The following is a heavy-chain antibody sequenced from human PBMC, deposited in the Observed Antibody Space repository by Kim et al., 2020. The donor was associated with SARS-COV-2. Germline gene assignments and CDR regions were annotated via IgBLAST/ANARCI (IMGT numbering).Heavy chain of an antibody. D-gene: IGHD5-12*01. Sequence: GWSLRLSCAASGFNFGDYIMHWVRQSPRGLEWVSLINWDGDDIYYADSVKGRFTISRDNSKNSLFLEMNSLKSEDTALYFCAKELNSGADPTGFDYWGQGTQVTVSA. J-gene: IGHJ4*02. CDR2: INWDGDDI. V-gene: IGHV3-43*01. CDR1: GFNFGDYI. CDR3: AKELNSGADPTGFDY.